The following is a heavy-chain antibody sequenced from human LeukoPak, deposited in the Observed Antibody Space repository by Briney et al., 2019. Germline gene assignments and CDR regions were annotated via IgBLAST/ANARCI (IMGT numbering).Heavy chain of an antibody. J-gene: IGHJ3*02. CDR1: GYSISSGYY. V-gene: IGHV4-38-2*02. D-gene: IGHD2/OR15-2a*01. CDR3: ATLSGFLDAFDI. Sequence: PSETLSLTCTVSGYSISSGYYWGWIRQPPGKGLEWIGSIYHSGSTYYNSSLKSRVTISVDTSKNQFSLKLSSVTAADTAVYYCATLSGFLDAFDIWGQGTMVTVSS. CDR2: IYHSGST.